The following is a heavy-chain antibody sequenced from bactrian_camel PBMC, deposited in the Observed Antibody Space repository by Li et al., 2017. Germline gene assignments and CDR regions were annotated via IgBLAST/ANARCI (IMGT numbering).Heavy chain of an antibody. J-gene: IGHJ4*01. V-gene: IGHV3S60*01. CDR2: ISWNGGDT. D-gene: IGHD3*01. Sequence: HVQLVESGGGSVQSGGSLRLSCAMSGDISSSYCAGWYRQAPGKERESVSSISWNGGDTAYADSVKGRFTISRDNAKKTLYLQMNSLKPEDTAMYYCAASTYRAPLISSGYRFWGQGTQVTVS. CDR3: AASTYRAPLISSGYRF. CDR1: GDISSSYC.